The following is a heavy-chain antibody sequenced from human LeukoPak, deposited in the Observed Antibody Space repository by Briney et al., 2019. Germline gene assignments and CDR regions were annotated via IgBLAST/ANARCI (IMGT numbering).Heavy chain of an antibody. V-gene: IGHV1-69*04. CDR1: GGTFSSYA. CDR3: ARQYSSDPRLDP. D-gene: IGHD6-19*01. CDR2: IIPILGIA. J-gene: IGHJ5*02. Sequence: SVKVSCKASGGTFSSYAISWVRQAPGQGLEWMGRIIPILGIANYAQKFQGRVTITADKSTSTAYMELSSLRSEDTAVYYCARQYSSDPRLDPWGQGTLVTVSS.